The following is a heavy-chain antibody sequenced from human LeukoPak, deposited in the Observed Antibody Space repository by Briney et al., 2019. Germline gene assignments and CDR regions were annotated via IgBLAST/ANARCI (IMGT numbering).Heavy chain of an antibody. CDR3: ARDAGDHGDY. CDR1: GFTFSSYE. Sequence: GGSLRLSCAASGFTFSSYEMNWVRQAPGKGLEWVSYISSSGSTIYYADSVKGRFTISRGNAKNSLYLQMNSLRAEDTAVYYCARDAGDHGDYWGQGTLVTVSS. V-gene: IGHV3-48*03. D-gene: IGHD2-21*02. J-gene: IGHJ4*02. CDR2: ISSSGSTI.